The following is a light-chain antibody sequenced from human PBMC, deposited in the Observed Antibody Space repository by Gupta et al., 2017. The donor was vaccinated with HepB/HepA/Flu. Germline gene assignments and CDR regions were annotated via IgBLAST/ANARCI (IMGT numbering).Light chain of an antibody. CDR1: SSNIGTYR. V-gene: IGLV1-47*01. CDR2: SNN. J-gene: IGLJ2*01. Sequence: QSVLTQPPPASGSPGPRVPIPCSGSSSNIGTYRVYWYRQVPGTAPKLLIYSNNQRPSGVPDRFSGSKSGTSASLAISGLRSEDEADYYCAAWDHNLWGVFGGGTKLTVL. CDR3: AAWDHNLWGV.